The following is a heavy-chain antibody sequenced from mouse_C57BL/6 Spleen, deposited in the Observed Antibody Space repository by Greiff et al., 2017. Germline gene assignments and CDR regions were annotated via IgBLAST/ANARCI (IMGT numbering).Heavy chain of an antibody. D-gene: IGHD5-1*01. CDR1: GYTFTSYW. CDR3: ARSREYHWYFDG. V-gene: IGHV1-52*01. CDR2: IDPSDSET. J-gene: IGHJ1*03. Sequence: QVQLKQPGAELVRPGASVKLSCKASGYTFTSYWMHWVKQRPIQGLEWIGNIDPSDSETHYNQKFKDKATLTADKSSSTAYMQLSSLTSEDSAVYYCARSREYHWYFDGWGTGTTVTVAS.